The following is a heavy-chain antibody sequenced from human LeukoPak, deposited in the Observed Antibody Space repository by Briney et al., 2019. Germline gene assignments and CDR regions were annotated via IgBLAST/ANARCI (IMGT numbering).Heavy chain of an antibody. CDR3: ARERGSTYYYDSSGYRAFDI. D-gene: IGHD3-22*01. V-gene: IGHV3-21*01. J-gene: IGHJ3*02. Sequence: PGGSLRLSCAASGFTFSSYSMNWVRQAPGKGLEWVSYISSSSSYIYYADSVKGRFTISRDNAKNSLYLQMNSLRAEDTAVYYCARERGSTYYYDSSGYRAFDIWGQGTMVTVSS. CDR2: ISSSSSYI. CDR1: GFTFSSYS.